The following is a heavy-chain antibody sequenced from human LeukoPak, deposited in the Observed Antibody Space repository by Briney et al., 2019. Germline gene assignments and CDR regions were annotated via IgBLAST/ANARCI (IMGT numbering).Heavy chain of an antibody. Sequence: PGGSLRLSCAASGFTFSSYGMHWVHQAPGKGLEWVAVISYDGSNKYYADSVKGRFTISRDNSKNTLYLQMNSLRAEDTAVYYCAKEGSIAAAGIFDYWGRGTLVTVSS. CDR3: AKEGSIAAAGIFDY. J-gene: IGHJ4*02. D-gene: IGHD6-13*01. V-gene: IGHV3-30*18. CDR2: ISYDGSNK. CDR1: GFTFSSYG.